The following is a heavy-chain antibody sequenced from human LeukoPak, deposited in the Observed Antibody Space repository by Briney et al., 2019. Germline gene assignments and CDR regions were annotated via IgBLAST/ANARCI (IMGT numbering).Heavy chain of an antibody. CDR3: ARQWLVNG. J-gene: IGHJ4*02. CDR1: GFTFSSYA. V-gene: IGHV3-23*01. D-gene: IGHD6-19*01. Sequence: GGSLRLSCAASGFTFSSYAMNWVRQAPGKGLEWVSSISESGGTTDYADSVKGRFTISRDNSKNTLYLQMNSLRAEGTAVYYCARQWLVNGWGQGTLVTVSS. CDR2: ISESGGTT.